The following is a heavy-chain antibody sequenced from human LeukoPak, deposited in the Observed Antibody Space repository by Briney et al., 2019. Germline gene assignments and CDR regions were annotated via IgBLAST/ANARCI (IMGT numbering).Heavy chain of an antibody. CDR1: VFTVSSNY. D-gene: IGHD3-3*01. J-gene: IGHJ4*02. V-gene: IGHV3-23*01. CDR2: ISGSGGST. CDR3: AKDSAITIFGVVITHGEMDY. Sequence: GGSLRLSCAASVFTVSSNYMSWVRQAPGKGLEWVSAISGSGGSTYYADSVKGRFTISRDNSKNTLYLQMNSLRAEDTAVYYCAKDSAITIFGVVITHGEMDYWGQGTLVTVSS.